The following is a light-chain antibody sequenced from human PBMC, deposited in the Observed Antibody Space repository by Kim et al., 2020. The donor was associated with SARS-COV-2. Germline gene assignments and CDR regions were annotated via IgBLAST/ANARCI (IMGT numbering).Light chain of an antibody. J-gene: IGLJ3*02. CDR2: GKN. CDR3: NSRDSSGNHLV. V-gene: IGLV3-19*01. Sequence: SSELTQDPAVSVALGQTVKITCQGDSLRSYYASWYQQKPGQAPLLVIYGKNNRPSGIPDRFSGSTSGNTASLTITGAQADDEADYYCNSRDSSGNHLVFGGRTQLTVL. CDR1: SLRSYY.